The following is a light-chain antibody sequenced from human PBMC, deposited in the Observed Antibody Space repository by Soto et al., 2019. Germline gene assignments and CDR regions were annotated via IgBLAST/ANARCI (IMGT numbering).Light chain of an antibody. J-gene: IGKJ5*01. Sequence: EIVLKQSPATLSLSQGERATLSCRASRSVKTFLVWYQQRPGQAPRLLIHDASHRAAGIPARFSGSGFGTDFTLTISSLEPEDAAVYYCQQRSNWPPITFGQGTRLEIK. CDR1: RSVKTF. CDR2: DAS. V-gene: IGKV3-11*01. CDR3: QQRSNWPPIT.